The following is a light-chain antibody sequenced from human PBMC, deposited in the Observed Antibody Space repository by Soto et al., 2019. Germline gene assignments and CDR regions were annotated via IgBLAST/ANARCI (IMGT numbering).Light chain of an antibody. CDR2: LNSDGSH. CDR3: QTWDTGPHVV. V-gene: IGLV4-69*01. Sequence: QLVLTQSPSASASLGASVKLTCTLSSGHSNYAITWHQQQPQKGPRYLMKLNSDGSHSKGDGIPDRFSGSSSGAERYLTISSLQSEDEADYYCQTWDTGPHVVFGGGTKVTVL. CDR1: SGHSNYA. J-gene: IGLJ2*01.